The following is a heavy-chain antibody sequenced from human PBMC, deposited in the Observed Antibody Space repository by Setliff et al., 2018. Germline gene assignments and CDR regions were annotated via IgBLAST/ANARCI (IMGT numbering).Heavy chain of an antibody. J-gene: IGHJ3*02. CDR3: ARSWETGDQDAYDI. Sequence: GSVKVSCKASGYTFSHSGITWVRQAPGQGLEWMGWIGARNVKTNYAQKFQDRVTMTTDTSTSTGYMELRSLTSDDTAVYYCARSWETGDQDAYDIWGQGTMVT. CDR2: IGARNVKT. V-gene: IGHV1-18*01. D-gene: IGHD7-27*01. CDR1: GYTFSHSG.